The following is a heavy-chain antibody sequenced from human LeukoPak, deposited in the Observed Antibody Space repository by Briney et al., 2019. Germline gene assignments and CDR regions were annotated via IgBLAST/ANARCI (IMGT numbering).Heavy chain of an antibody. J-gene: IGHJ4*02. D-gene: IGHD6-13*01. CDR3: AKSGSSWYGNFDY. Sequence: GGPLGLSGAPSGFPFVSYERNWVGQAPGKGRDWVSYINTSVGTESYADLVKGRFTISRDNAKKSLYLQMNSLRAEDTALYYCAKSGSSWYGNFDYWGQGTLVTVSS. CDR1: GFPFVSYE. V-gene: IGHV3-48*03. CDR2: INTSVGTE.